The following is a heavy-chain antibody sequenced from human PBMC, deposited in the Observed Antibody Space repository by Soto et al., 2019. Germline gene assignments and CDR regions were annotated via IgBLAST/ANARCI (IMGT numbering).Heavy chain of an antibody. CDR1: GFTFSSYG. J-gene: IGHJ4*02. D-gene: IGHD4-17*01. V-gene: IGHV3-30*18. CDR2: ISYDGSNK. CDR3: AKALSMTTVTNFDY. Sequence: PGGSLRLSCAASGFTFSSYGMHWVRQAPGKGLEWVAVISYDGSNKYYADSVKGRFTISRDNSKNTLYLQMNSLRAEDTAVYYCAKALSMTTVTNFDYWGQITLVTVS.